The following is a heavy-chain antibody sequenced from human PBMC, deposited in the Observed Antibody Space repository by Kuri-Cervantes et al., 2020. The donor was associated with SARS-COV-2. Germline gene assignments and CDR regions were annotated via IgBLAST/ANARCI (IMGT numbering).Heavy chain of an antibody. V-gene: IGHV3-74*01. Sequence: GGSLRLSCAASGFTFSSYWMHWVRQAPGKGLVWVSRINSDGSSTSYADSVKGRFTISRDNAKNSLYLQMNSLRAEDTAVYYCARDNLWLDYYYMDVWGKGTTVTVSS. CDR3: ARDNLWLDYYYMDV. CDR1: GFTFSSYW. D-gene: IGHD2-21*01. J-gene: IGHJ6*03. CDR2: INSDGSST.